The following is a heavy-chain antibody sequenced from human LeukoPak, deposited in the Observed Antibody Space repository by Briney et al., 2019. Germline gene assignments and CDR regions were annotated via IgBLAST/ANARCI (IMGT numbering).Heavy chain of an antibody. Sequence: PSQTLSLTCTVSGGSISSGSYYWSWIRQPAGKGLEWIGRIYTSGSTNYNPSLKSRVTIPVDTSKNQFSLKLSSVTAADTAVYYCARGRYDYVWGSYRFDYWGQGTLVTVSS. CDR3: ARGRYDYVWGSYRFDY. D-gene: IGHD3-16*02. CDR2: IYTSGST. CDR1: GGSISSGSYY. V-gene: IGHV4-61*02. J-gene: IGHJ4*02.